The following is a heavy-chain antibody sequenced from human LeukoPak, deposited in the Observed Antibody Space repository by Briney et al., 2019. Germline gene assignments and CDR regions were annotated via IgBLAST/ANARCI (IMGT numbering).Heavy chain of an antibody. J-gene: IGHJ6*02. CDR2: ISYDGRNK. Sequence: GRSLRLSCAASGFTFSSYGMHWVRQAPGKGLEWVAVISYDGRNKYYADSVKGRFTISRDNSKNTLYLQMNSLRAEDTAVYYCAKGDGYYFEYYYYYYGMDVWGQGTTVTVSS. V-gene: IGHV3-30*18. D-gene: IGHD3-22*01. CDR3: AKGDGYYFEYYYYYYGMDV. CDR1: GFTFSSYG.